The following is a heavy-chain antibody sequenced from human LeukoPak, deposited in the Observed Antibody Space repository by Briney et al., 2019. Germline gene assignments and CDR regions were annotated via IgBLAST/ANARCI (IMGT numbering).Heavy chain of an antibody. CDR2: INPTGGST. CDR3: ARDNSVGDNAWWFDP. V-gene: IGHV1-46*01. CDR1: GYTFTSYG. Sequence: ASVKVSCKASGYTFTSYGISWVRQAPGQGLECMGLINPTGGSTGYAQKFQGRVTMTRDMSTSTDYMELSSLRSEDTAIYYCARDNSVGDNAWWFDPWGQGTLVTVSS. J-gene: IGHJ5*02. D-gene: IGHD1-26*01.